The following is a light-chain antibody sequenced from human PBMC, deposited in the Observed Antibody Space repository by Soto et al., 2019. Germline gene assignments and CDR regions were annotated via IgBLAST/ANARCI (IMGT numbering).Light chain of an antibody. V-gene: IGKV1-5*01. CDR3: REYKRYPWT. J-gene: IGKJ1*01. Sequence: QKSDAPGTRVDSVGGRITNNCRASQSISSWLAWYQQKPGKAPKLLIYDASSLESGAPSRVSGSGSGTEFTLAIDSRHPDDLATCYCREYKRYPWTFGQGTKVDIK. CDR2: DAS. CDR1: QSISSW.